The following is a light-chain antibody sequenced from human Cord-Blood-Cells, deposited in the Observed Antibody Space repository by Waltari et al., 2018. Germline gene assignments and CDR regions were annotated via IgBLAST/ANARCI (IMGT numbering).Light chain of an antibody. J-gene: IGKJ4*01. V-gene: IGKV1-39*01. CDR1: QSISSY. CDR2: AAS. Sequence: DMQMTQSPYSLSASVGDRLTITCRASQSISSYLNWYQQTPGKPPKLLIYAASSLQSGVPSRFSGSGSGTDFTLTISSLQPEDFATYYCQQSYSTPPTFGGGTKVEIK. CDR3: QQSYSTPPT.